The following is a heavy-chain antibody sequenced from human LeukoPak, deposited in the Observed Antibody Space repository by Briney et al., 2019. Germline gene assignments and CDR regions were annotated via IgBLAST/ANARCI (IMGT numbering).Heavy chain of an antibody. CDR1: GDSITTRGFY. CDR2: MYYGEST. V-gene: IGHV4-39*01. Sequence: SETLSLTCSVSGDSITTRGFYWGWIRQSPGKGLEWIGTMYYGESTYYNASLKSRVTISVDTSRNQFSLKLSSVTAADTAVYYCAAERLGSYYKFYNWFDPWGQGTLVTVSS. CDR3: AAERLGSYYKFYNWFDP. J-gene: IGHJ5*02. D-gene: IGHD3-10*01.